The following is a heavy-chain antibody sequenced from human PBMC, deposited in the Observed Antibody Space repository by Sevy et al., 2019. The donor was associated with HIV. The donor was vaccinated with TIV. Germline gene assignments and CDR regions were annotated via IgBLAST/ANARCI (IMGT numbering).Heavy chain of an antibody. J-gene: IGHJ3*01. D-gene: IGHD2-8*01. V-gene: IGHV3-23*01. CDR2: ISGPGYNT. Sequence: GGSLRLSCAASGFTFNTHAMNWVRQAPGKGLEWVSTISGPGYNTYYADSVKGRFTISRDNSENTLHLQMNSLRADDTAVYYCATALNPALESMLQVNLRRLKVFDVWGQGTMVTVSS. CDR3: ATALNPALESMLQVNLRRLKVFDV. CDR1: GFTFNTHA.